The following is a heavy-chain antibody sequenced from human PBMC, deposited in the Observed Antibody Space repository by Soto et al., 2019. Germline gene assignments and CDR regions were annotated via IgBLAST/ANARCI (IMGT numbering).Heavy chain of an antibody. CDR2: IYYSGST. Sequence: SETLSLTCTVSGGSISSGDYYWSWIRQPPGKGLEWIGYIYYSGSTYYNPSLKSRVTISVDTSKNQFSLKLSSVTAADTAVYYCASVDKVRPILDNGGGGPVVTFS. CDR1: GGSISSGDYY. D-gene: IGHD5-12*01. V-gene: IGHV4-30-4*01. CDR3: ASVDKVRPILDN. J-gene: IGHJ4*02.